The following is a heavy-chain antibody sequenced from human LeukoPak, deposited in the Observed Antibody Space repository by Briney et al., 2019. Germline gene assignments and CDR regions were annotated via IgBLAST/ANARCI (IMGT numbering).Heavy chain of an antibody. J-gene: IGHJ6*03. Sequence: SETLSLTCTDSGGSISSHYWSWIRQPPRKGLQWNGYIYYSGTTNYNPSLKSRVTISVDTSKNQFSLKLSSVTAADTAVYYCARGEYSSSETYYYYYYMDVWGKGTTVTVSS. D-gene: IGHD6-6*01. CDR3: ARGEYSSSETYYYYYYMDV. CDR2: IYYSGTT. CDR1: GGSISSHY. V-gene: IGHV4-59*11.